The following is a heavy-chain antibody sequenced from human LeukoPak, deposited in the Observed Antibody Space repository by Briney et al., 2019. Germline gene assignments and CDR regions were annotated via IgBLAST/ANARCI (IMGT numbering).Heavy chain of an antibody. Sequence: PSETLSFTCAVYGGSFSGYYWSWIRQPPGKGLEWIGEINHSGSTNYNPSLKSRVTISVDTSKNQFSLKLSSVTAADTAVYYCARGRGGATVTTESDYWGQGTLVTVSS. D-gene: IGHD4-17*01. J-gene: IGHJ4*02. CDR3: ARGRGGATVTTESDY. V-gene: IGHV4-34*01. CDR1: GGSFSGYY. CDR2: INHSGST.